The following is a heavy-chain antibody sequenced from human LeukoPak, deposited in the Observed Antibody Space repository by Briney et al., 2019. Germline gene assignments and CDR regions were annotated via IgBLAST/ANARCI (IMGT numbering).Heavy chain of an antibody. CDR3: ATGQDYYDSSGYYRSRLYFDY. CDR1: GYSISSGYY. V-gene: IGHV4-38-2*02. J-gene: IGHJ4*02. D-gene: IGHD3-22*01. Sequence: PSETLSLTCTVSGYSISSGYYWGWIRQPPGKGLEWIGSIYHSGSTYYNPSLKSRVTISVDTSKNQFSLKLSSVTAADTAVYYCATGQDYYDSSGYYRSRLYFDYWGQGTLVTVSS. CDR2: IYHSGST.